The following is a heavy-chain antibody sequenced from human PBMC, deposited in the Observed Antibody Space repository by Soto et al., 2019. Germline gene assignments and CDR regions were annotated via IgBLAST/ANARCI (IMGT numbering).Heavy chain of an antibody. Sequence: GGSLRLSCEASGFRFSYYTMSWVRQAPGKGLQWVSSISSGGSFNHVAESLKGRLTVSRDNAKNSVFLELSSLRAEDTAVYYYARYSVGWYDYWGQGTLVTVSS. J-gene: IGHJ5*01. CDR1: GFRFSYYT. CDR3: ARYSVGWYDY. CDR2: ISSGGSFN. D-gene: IGHD1-26*01. V-gene: IGHV3-21*06.